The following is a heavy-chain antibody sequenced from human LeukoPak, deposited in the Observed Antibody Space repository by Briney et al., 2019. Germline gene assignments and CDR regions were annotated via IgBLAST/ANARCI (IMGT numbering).Heavy chain of an antibody. Sequence: PSETLSLTCTVSGDSISGYYWSWVLQPSGKGLEWIGYIYHSGNTNYNPSLESRVTISVDTPMNQFSLRLSSVTAADTAVYYCARGRRTTSFIASYMDVWGKGATVTVS. J-gene: IGHJ6*03. CDR2: IYHSGNT. CDR3: ARGRRTTSFIASYMDV. V-gene: IGHV4-59*01. D-gene: IGHD2-2*01. CDR1: GDSISGYY.